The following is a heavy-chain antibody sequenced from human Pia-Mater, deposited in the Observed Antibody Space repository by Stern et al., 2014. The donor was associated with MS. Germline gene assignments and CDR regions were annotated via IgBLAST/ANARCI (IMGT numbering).Heavy chain of an antibody. CDR1: GGAMTTYY. Sequence: QLQLQESGPGLVKPSETLSLTCTVSGGAMTTYYWTWIRQPAGKGLEWIGRVYTSGGTNYNPSLESRVTVSVDPSKTQFYLDLRSVTAADTAVYYCARGVAGSYYNKWFDPWGQGILVTVSS. CDR3: ARGVAGSYYNKWFDP. D-gene: IGHD3-10*01. V-gene: IGHV4-4*07. CDR2: VYTSGGT. J-gene: IGHJ5*02.